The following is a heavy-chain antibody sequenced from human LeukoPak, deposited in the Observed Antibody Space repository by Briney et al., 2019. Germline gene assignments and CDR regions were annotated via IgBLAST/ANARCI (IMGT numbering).Heavy chain of an antibody. J-gene: IGHJ5*02. Sequence: GGSLRLSCVASGFIVSNNYMSWVRQAPGKGLEWVSVLYNAGSTYYAESVKGRFTISRDNSKNTLYLQMNSLRAEDTAVYYCASENWFDPWGQGTLVTVSS. CDR1: GFIVSNNY. CDR3: ASENWFDP. CDR2: LYNAGST. V-gene: IGHV3-53*01.